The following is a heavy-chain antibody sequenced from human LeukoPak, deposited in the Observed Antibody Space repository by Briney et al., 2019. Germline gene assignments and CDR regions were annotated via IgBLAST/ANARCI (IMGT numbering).Heavy chain of an antibody. J-gene: IGHJ5*02. CDR3: ARDLDNYYDSSGSP. D-gene: IGHD3-22*01. CDR1: GFTFSSYA. V-gene: IGHV3-30-3*01. CDR2: ISYDGSNK. Sequence: GGSLRLSCAASGFTFSSYAMHWVRQAPGKGLEWVEVISYDGSNKYYADSVKGRFTISRDNSKNTLYLQMNSLRAEDTAVYYCARDLDNYYDSSGSPWGQGTLVTVSS.